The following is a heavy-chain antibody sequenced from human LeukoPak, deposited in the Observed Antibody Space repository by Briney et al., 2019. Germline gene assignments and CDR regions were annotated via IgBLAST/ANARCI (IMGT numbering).Heavy chain of an antibody. CDR1: GGTFSSYT. D-gene: IGHD3-22*01. CDR2: IIPILGIA. Sequence: GASVKVSCKASGGTFSSYTISWARQAPGQGLEWMGRIIPILGIANYAQKFQGRVTITADKSTSTAYMELSSLRSEDTAVYYRARGYYYDSSGDPYWGQGTLVTVSS. J-gene: IGHJ4*02. V-gene: IGHV1-69*02. CDR3: ARGYYYDSSGDPY.